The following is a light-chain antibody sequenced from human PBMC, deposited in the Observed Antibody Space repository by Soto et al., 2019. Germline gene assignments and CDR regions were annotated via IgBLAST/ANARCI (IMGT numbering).Light chain of an antibody. J-gene: IGLJ2*01. CDR3: CSYAGSSTHVV. CDR1: SSDVGNYNL. CDR2: EVS. Sequence: QSALTQPASVSGSPGQSITISCTGTSSDVGNYNLVSWYQQHPGKAPKLMIYEVSKRPSGVSNRFSGSKSGNTASLTISGLQAEDEADYYCCSYAGSSTHVVFGGGTMLTVL. V-gene: IGLV2-23*02.